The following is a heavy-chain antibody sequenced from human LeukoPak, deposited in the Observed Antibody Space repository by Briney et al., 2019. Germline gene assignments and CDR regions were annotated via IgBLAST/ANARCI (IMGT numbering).Heavy chain of an antibody. CDR3: AKGRSWYNAFDI. D-gene: IGHD6-13*01. CDR1: GFTFSSYA. J-gene: IGHJ3*02. Sequence: PGGSLRLSCAASGFTFSSYAMSWVRQAPGKGLEWVSAISGSGGSTYYAVSVKGRFTISRDNSKNTLYLKMNSLRAEDTAVYYCAKGRSWYNAFDIWGRGTMVTVSS. V-gene: IGHV3-23*01. CDR2: ISGSGGST.